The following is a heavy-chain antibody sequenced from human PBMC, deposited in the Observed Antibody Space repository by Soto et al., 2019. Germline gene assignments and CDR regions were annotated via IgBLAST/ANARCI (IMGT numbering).Heavy chain of an antibody. D-gene: IGHD6-13*01. CDR1: GGSISSSNW. Sequence: SETLSLTCAVSGGSISSSNWWSWVRQPPGKGLEWIGEIYHSGSTNYNPSLKSRVTISVDKSKNQFSLKLSSVTAADTAVYYCPSIAAQGLRSSDYYYGMDVWGQGSTVTVSS. CDR2: IYHSGST. V-gene: IGHV4-4*02. CDR3: PSIAAQGLRSSDYYYGMDV. J-gene: IGHJ6*02.